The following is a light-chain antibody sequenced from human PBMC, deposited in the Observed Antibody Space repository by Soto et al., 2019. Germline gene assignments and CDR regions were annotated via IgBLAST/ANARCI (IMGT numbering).Light chain of an antibody. CDR2: GAS. CDR1: QSVSSSY. Sequence: EIVLTQSPATLSLSPGERATLSCRTGQSVSSSYLAWYQQKPGQPPRLLIYGASSRATGIPDRFSGSGSGTDFALTISSLEPEDFVLYYCQHPPTSFGGGTKVDI. V-gene: IGKV3-20*01. CDR3: QHPPTS. J-gene: IGKJ4*01.